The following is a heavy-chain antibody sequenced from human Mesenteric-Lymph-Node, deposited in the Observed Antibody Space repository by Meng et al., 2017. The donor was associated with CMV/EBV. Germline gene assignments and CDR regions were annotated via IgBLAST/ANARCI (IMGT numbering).Heavy chain of an antibody. CDR1: GFTFSNAW. J-gene: IGHJ2*01. D-gene: IGHD2-2*01. V-gene: IGHV4-34*01. CDR2: INHSGST. Sequence: ESLKISCAASGFTFSNAWMSWVRQAPGKGLEWIGEINHSGSTNYNPSLKTRVTISVDTSKNQFSLKLNSVTAADTAVYYCARGGYCSRTTCIPSRYFDLWGRGTLVTVSS. CDR3: ARGGYCSRTTCIPSRYFDL.